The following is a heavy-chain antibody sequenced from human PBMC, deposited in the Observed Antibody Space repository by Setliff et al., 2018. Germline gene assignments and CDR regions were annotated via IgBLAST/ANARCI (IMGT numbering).Heavy chain of an antibody. V-gene: IGHV4-61*02. J-gene: IGHJ6*03. D-gene: IGHD3-3*01. CDR1: GDSISRAKYY. CDR3: TRVTGFSYMDV. Sequence: SETLSLTCTVSGDSISRAKYYWSWIRQSAGKGLECLGRIYTDGSTKYNPSLNSRVTLLIDTAKNQISLRLSSVTAADTAVYFCTRVTGFSYMDVWGKGTTVTVSS. CDR2: IYTDGST.